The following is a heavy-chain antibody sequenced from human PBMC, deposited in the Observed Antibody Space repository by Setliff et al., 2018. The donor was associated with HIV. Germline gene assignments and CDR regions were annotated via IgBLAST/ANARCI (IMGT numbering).Heavy chain of an antibody. J-gene: IGHJ6*02. CDR3: AREIVNDYNFWSGYYXXYYGMDV. CDR2: IYTSGST. CDR1: GGSISSGSYY. V-gene: IGHV4-61*02. Sequence: SETLSLTCTVSGGSISSGSYYWSRLRQPAGKGLEWIGRIYTSGSTNYNPSLTSRVTISVDTSKNQFSLKRSSVTAADTAVYYCAREIVNDYNFWSGYYXXYYGMDVWGQGTTVTVSS. D-gene: IGHD3-3*01.